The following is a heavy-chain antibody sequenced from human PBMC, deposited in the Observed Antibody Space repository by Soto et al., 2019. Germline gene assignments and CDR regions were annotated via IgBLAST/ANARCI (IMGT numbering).Heavy chain of an antibody. J-gene: IGHJ4*02. CDR1: GGSISSGGYS. V-gene: IGHV4-30-2*01. CDR2: IYHSGST. CDR3: ARAGYYYDSSGYYSFFDY. Sequence: QLQLQESGSGLVKPSQTLFLTCAVTGGSISSGGYSWSWIRQPPGKGLEWIGYIYHSGSTYYNPSLKSRVSISVDRSKNQFHLKLSTVTAADTAVYYCARAGYYYDSSGYYSFFDYWGQGTLVTVSS. D-gene: IGHD3-22*01.